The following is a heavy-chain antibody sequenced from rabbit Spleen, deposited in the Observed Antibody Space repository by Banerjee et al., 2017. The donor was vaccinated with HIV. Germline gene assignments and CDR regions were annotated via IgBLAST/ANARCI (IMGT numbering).Heavy chain of an antibody. CDR3: ARAGEGGDGYLNL. CDR1: GFSFSSIYW. J-gene: IGHJ4*01. CDR2: IAAGSGGTT. Sequence: QEQLEESGGDLVKPEGSLTLTCTASGFSFSSIYWICWVRQAPGKGLGWIACIAAGSGGTTYYASWAKGRFTISKTSSTTVTLQMTSLTVADTATYFCARAGEGGDGYLNLWGPGTLVTVS. V-gene: IGHV1S45*01. D-gene: IGHD5-1*01.